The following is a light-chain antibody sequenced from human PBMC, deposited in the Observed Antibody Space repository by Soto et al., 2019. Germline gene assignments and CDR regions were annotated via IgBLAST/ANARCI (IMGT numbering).Light chain of an antibody. V-gene: IGLV2-14*01. CDR1: SSDVGAYDY. Sequence: QSALTQPASVSGSPGQSITISCTGTSSDVGAYDYVSWYQHHPGKAPKLMIHEVSDRPSGISNRFSGSKSGNTASLTISGLQAEDEADYHCSSYNSATNYVFGIGTKVTVL. J-gene: IGLJ1*01. CDR2: EVS. CDR3: SSYNSATNYV.